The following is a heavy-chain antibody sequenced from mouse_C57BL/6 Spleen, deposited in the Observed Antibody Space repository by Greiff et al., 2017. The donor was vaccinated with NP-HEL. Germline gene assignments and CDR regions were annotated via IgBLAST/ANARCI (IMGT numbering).Heavy chain of an antibody. Sequence: QVQLQQSGTELVKPGASVKLSCKASGYTFTSYWMHWVKQRPGQGLEWIGNINPSNGGTNYNEKFKSKATLTVDKSSSTAYMQLSSLTSEDSAVYYCARPAIYYDYDSFAYWGQGTLVTVSA. CDR2: INPSNGGT. CDR1: GYTFTSYW. D-gene: IGHD2-4*01. V-gene: IGHV1-53*01. CDR3: ARPAIYYDYDSFAY. J-gene: IGHJ3*01.